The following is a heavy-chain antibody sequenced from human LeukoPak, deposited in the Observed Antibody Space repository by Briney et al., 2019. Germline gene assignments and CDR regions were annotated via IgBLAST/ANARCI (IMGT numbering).Heavy chain of an antibody. Sequence: ASVKVSCKASGYTFTSYGISWVRQAPGQGLEWMGGIIPIFGTANYAQKFQGRVTITADESTSTAYMELSSLRSEDTAVYYCARALVGATGDAFDIWGQGTMVTVSS. J-gene: IGHJ3*02. CDR2: IIPIFGTA. V-gene: IGHV1-69*13. CDR1: GYTFTSYG. CDR3: ARALVGATGDAFDI. D-gene: IGHD1-26*01.